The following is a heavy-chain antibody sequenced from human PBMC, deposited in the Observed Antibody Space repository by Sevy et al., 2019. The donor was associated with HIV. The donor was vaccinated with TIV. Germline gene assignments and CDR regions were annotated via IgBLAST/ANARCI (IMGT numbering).Heavy chain of an antibody. CDR2: ISYDGSNK. J-gene: IGHJ6*02. CDR1: GFTFSSYG. D-gene: IGHD3-3*01. V-gene: IGHV3-30*18. Sequence: GGSLRLSCAASGFTFSSYGMHWVRQAPGKGLEWVAVISYDGSNKYYADSVKGRFTISRDNSKNTLYLQMNSLRAEDTAVYYCAKEISYYDSWSGFSQLYYYYAMEVWGQGTTVTLSS. CDR3: AKEISYYDSWSGFSQLYYYYAMEV.